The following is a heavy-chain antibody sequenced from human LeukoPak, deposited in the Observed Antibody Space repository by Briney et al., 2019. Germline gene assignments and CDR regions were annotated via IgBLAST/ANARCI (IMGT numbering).Heavy chain of an antibody. CDR2: INHSGST. V-gene: IGHV4-34*01. CDR1: GGSFSGYY. D-gene: IGHD3-10*01. Sequence: SETLPLTCAVYGGSFSGYYWSWIRQPPGKGLEWIGEINHSGSTNYNPSLKSRVTISVDTSKNQFSLKLSSVTAADTAVYYCASRGGYGSGSDDFDYWGQGTLVTVSS. CDR3: ASRGGYGSGSDDFDY. J-gene: IGHJ4*02.